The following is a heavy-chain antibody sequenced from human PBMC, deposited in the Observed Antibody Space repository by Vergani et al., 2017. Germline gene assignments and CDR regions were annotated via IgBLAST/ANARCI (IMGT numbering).Heavy chain of an antibody. V-gene: IGHV4-39*01. J-gene: IGHJ5*02. D-gene: IGHD3-22*01. CDR3: ARISSGS. CDR2: IYYSENK. Sequence: QLQLQESGPGLVKPSETLSLTCTVSGGSITYGAFYWGWIRQSPGKGLEWIGSIYYSENKFYNPSLESRVTLSIDTTKNQFSLKLKSVTAADTAVYYCARISSGSWGQGTLVTVSS. CDR1: GGSITYGAFY.